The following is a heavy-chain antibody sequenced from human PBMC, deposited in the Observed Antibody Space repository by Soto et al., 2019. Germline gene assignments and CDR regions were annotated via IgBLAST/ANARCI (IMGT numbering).Heavy chain of an antibody. D-gene: IGHD3-16*01. CDR1: GYTFTRSG. J-gene: IGHJ6*02. CDR3: AMVDVYVTPSPQDV. CDR2: INTYNGTT. Sequence: QVQLVQSGAEVKNPGASVKVSCKASGYTFTRSGIGWSRQAPGQGLEWMGWINTYNGTTNYAQNVQGRVTLTTDTSTSTAYMELRSLRSNDTAIYYCAMVDVYVTPSPQDVWGQGTKVSVSS. V-gene: IGHV1-18*01.